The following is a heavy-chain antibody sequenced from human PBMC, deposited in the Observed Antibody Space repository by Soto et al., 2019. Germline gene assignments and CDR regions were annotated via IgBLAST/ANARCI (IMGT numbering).Heavy chain of an antibody. D-gene: IGHD5-12*01. Sequence: QVQLQESGPGLVKPSQTLSLTCTVTGGSISDGGYYWSWIRQHPGKGLEWIGYIYYSGSTYYNPSLKRRVTMSVDTSKNPFSLKLNSANAADTAVYYCARMAERGLRLGGDFDYWGQGTLVTVSS. J-gene: IGHJ4*02. V-gene: IGHV4-31*03. CDR2: IYYSGST. CDR3: ARMAERGLRLGGDFDY. CDR1: GGSISDGGYY.